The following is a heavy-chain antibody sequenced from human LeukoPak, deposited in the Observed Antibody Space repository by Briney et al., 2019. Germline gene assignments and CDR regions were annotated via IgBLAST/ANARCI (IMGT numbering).Heavy chain of an antibody. CDR1: GFTFSDYY. D-gene: IGHD5-24*01. CDR3: ARDPTEMATAYFDY. Sequence: GGSLRLSCAASGFTFSDYYMSWIRQAPGKGLEWVSDISSSGSTIYYADSVKGRFTISRDNAKNSLYLQMNSLRAEDTAVYYCARDPTEMATAYFDYWGQGTLVTVSS. J-gene: IGHJ4*02. V-gene: IGHV3-11*04. CDR2: ISSSGSTI.